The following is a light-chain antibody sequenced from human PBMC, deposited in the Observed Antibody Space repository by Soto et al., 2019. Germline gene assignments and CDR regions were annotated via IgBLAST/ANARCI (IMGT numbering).Light chain of an antibody. Sequence: EIVMTQSPATLSVSPGERATLSCRASQSVSSNLAWYQQKPGQAPRLLIHGASTRATGIPARFSGSGSGTEFTLTIGSLQSEDFAVFYCQQYNAWPHTFGQGTKLEIK. CDR3: QQYNAWPHT. J-gene: IGKJ2*01. CDR1: QSVSSN. V-gene: IGKV3-15*01. CDR2: GAS.